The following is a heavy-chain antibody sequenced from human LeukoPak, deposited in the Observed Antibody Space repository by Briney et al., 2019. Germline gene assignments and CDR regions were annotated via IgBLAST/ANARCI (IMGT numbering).Heavy chain of an antibody. CDR3: ARVMDSRFLEWLVFDY. D-gene: IGHD3-3*01. V-gene: IGHV1-18*01. Sequence: GASVKVSCKASGYSFITYGITWVRQAPGQGLEWMGWISAYNGNTDYAQNLQGRVTMTRNTSISTAYMELSSLRSEDTAVYYCARVMDSRFLEWLVFDYWGQGTLVTVSS. CDR2: ISAYNGNT. J-gene: IGHJ4*02. CDR1: GYSFITYG.